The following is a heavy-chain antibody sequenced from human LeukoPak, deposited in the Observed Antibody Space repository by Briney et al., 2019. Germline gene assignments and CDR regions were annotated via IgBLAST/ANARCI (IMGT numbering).Heavy chain of an antibody. Sequence: PSETLSLTCTVSGGSISSGDYYWSWIRQPPGKGQEWIGYIYYRGSTNYNPSLKSRVTTSLDTSKNQLSLKLSSVTAADTAVYYCARVVRDYYDSSAYYPYYFDYWGQGTLVTVSS. J-gene: IGHJ4*02. V-gene: IGHV4-30-4*01. CDR3: ARVVRDYYDSSAYYPYYFDY. CDR1: GGSISSGDYY. CDR2: IYYRGST. D-gene: IGHD3-22*01.